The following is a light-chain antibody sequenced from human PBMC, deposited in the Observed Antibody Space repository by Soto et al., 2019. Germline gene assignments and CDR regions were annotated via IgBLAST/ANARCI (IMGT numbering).Light chain of an antibody. Sequence: QSVLTQPPSVSGAPGQGVTISCTGSSSNIGAGYDVHWYQQLPGTAPKLLIYGNSNRPSGVPDRFSGSKSGTSAALAITGLQAEEEADYYCQSYDGSLSDVVFGGGTKLTV. V-gene: IGLV1-40*01. J-gene: IGLJ2*01. CDR3: QSYDGSLSDVV. CDR2: GNS. CDR1: SSNIGAGYD.